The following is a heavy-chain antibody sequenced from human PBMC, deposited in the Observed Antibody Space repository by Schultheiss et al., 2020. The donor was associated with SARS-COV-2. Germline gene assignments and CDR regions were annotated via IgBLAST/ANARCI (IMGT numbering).Heavy chain of an antibody. Sequence: GESLRLSCKGSGYSFTSYWIGWVRQMPGKGLEWMGIIYPGDSDTRYSPSFQGQVTISADKSISTAYLQWSSLKASDTAMYYCARLFDGSGSYVVDYYYGMDVWGQGTTVTVSS. D-gene: IGHD3-10*01. J-gene: IGHJ6*02. CDR2: IYPGDSDT. CDR3: ARLFDGSGSYVVDYYYGMDV. V-gene: IGHV5-51*01. CDR1: GYSFTSYW.